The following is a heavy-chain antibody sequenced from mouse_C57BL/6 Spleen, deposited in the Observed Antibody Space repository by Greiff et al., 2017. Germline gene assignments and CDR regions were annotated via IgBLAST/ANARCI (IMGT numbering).Heavy chain of an antibody. CDR2: INPSSGYT. J-gene: IGHJ4*01. Sequence: QVQLQQSGAELAKPGASVMLSCKASGYTFTSYWMHWVKQRPGQGLEWIGYINPSSGYTKYNQKFKDKATLTADKSSSTAYMQLSSLTYEDSAVYYCARSSDDGYYGVDYWGQGTSVTVSS. CDR1: GYTFTSYW. D-gene: IGHD2-3*01. CDR3: ARSSDDGYYGVDY. V-gene: IGHV1-7*01.